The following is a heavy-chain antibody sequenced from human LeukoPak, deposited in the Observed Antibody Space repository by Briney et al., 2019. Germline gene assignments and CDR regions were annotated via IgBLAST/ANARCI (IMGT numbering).Heavy chain of an antibody. CDR1: GFTFNSYA. CDR3: ARDSSSSYFDY. V-gene: IGHV3-21*01. Sequence: PGGSLRLSCAASGFTFNSYAMHWVRQAPGEGLEWVSSISSSSSYIYYADSVKGRFTISRDNAKNSLYLQMNSLRAEDTAVYYCARDSSSSYFDYWGQGTLVTVSS. D-gene: IGHD6-6*01. J-gene: IGHJ4*02. CDR2: ISSSSSYI.